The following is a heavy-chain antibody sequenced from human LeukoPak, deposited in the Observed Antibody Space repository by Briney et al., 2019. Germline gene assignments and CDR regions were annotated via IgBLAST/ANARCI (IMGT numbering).Heavy chain of an antibody. CDR1: DGSISSSSYY. J-gene: IGHJ5*02. CDR2: IYYSGST. Sequence: SETLSLTCTVSDGSISSSSYYWGWIRQPPGKGLEWIGSIYYSGSTCYNPSLKSRVSISVDTSKNQFSLKLSSVTAADTAVYYCARGGARVVAAATRRTNWFDPRGQGTLVTVSS. V-gene: IGHV4-39*01. D-gene: IGHD6-13*01. CDR3: ARGGARVVAAATRRTNWFDP.